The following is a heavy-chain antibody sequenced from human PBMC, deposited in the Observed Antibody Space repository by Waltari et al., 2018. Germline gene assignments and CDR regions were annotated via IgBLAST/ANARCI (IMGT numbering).Heavy chain of an antibody. CDR2: ISYDGSNK. V-gene: IGHV3-30*18. J-gene: IGHJ4*02. D-gene: IGHD5-18*01. CDR1: GFTFSSSG. CDR3: AKDDSYGFDY. Sequence: QVQLVESGGGVVQPGRSLRLSCAASGFTFSSSGMHWVRQAPGKGLEWVAVISYDGSNKYYADSVKGRFTISRDNSKNTLYLQMNSLRAEDTAVYYCAKDDSYGFDYWGQGTLVTVSS.